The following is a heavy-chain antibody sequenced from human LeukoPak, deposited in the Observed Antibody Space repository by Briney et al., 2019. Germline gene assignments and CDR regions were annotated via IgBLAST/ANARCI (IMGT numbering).Heavy chain of an antibody. Sequence: GGTLRLSCAASGFTFSNYVMSWVRQAPGKGLEWVSAISGSGGSTYYADSVKGRFTISRDNSKNTLYLQMNSLRAEDTAVYYCAKAYEDIVVVVAATYMGNDYWGQGTLVTVSS. CDR2: ISGSGGST. CDR3: AKAYEDIVVVVAATYMGNDY. D-gene: IGHD2-15*01. V-gene: IGHV3-23*01. J-gene: IGHJ4*02. CDR1: GFTFSNYV.